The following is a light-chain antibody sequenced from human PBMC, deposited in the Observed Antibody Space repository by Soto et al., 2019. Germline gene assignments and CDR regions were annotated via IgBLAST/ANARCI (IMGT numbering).Light chain of an antibody. CDR3: QQYDKWPRT. V-gene: IGKV3-15*01. CDR2: GAS. CDR1: QSVSSY. J-gene: IGKJ1*01. Sequence: EIVMTQSPATLSVSPGERATLSCRASQSVSSYLAWYQHKPGQSPRLLIYGASARATGIPDRFSGGGSGAEYTLTISSLQSEDFAVYYCQQYDKWPRTFGQGTKVDI.